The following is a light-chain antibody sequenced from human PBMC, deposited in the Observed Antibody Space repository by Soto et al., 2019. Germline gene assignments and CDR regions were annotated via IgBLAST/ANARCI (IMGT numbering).Light chain of an antibody. CDR3: LLYYGGTYV. V-gene: IGLV7-43*01. CDR1: TGAVTSGHY. J-gene: IGLJ1*01. Sequence: QAVVTQEPSLTVSPGGTVTLTCASSTGAVTSGHYPNWFQQKPGQAPRSLIHSTTYKHSWTPARFSGSLLGGEAALTLSGVQPEDEAEYYCLLYYGGTYVFGTGTKVTVL. CDR2: STT.